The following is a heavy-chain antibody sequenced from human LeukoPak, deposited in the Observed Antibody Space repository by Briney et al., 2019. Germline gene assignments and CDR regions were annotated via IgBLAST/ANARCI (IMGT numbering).Heavy chain of an antibody. Sequence: ASVKVSCKASGGTFSSYAISWVRQAPGQGLEWMGGIIPIFGTANYAQKFQGRVTITADESTSTAYMELSSLRSEDTAVYYCARAMGGSASYYNEFYYGMDVWGQGTTVTVSS. V-gene: IGHV1-69*13. CDR1: GGTFSSYA. J-gene: IGHJ6*02. D-gene: IGHD3-10*01. CDR3: ARAMGGSASYYNEFYYGMDV. CDR2: IIPIFGTA.